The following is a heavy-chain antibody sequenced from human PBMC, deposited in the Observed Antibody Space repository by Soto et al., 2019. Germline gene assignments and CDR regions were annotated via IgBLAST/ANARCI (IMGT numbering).Heavy chain of an antibody. CDR1: GDSVSSNNAA. D-gene: IGHD1-7*01. CDR2: TYYRSTWYS. J-gene: IGHJ6*03. V-gene: IGHV6-1*01. Sequence: SQTLSLTCAISGDSVSSNNAAWTWIRQSPSRGLEWLGRTYYRSTWYSDYAVSVKSRITINPDTSKNQFSLQLNSVTPEDTAVYYCAGTTSHQWYYMDVWGKGTTVTVSS. CDR3: AGTTSHQWYYMDV.